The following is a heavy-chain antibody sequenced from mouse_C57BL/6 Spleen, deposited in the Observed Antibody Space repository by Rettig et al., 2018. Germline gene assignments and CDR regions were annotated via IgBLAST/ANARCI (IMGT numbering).Heavy chain of an antibody. CDR1: GYTFTSYW. V-gene: IGHV1-69*01. CDR2: IDPSDSYT. J-gene: IGHJ2*01. Sequence: QVQLQQPGAELVMPGASVKLSCKASGYTFTSYWLHWVKQRPGQGLEWIGEIDPSDSYTNYNQKFKGKSTLTVDKSSSTAYMQLSSLTSEDSAVYYCARSPHRHFDYWGQGTTLTVSS. CDR3: ARSPHRHFDY. D-gene: IGHD2-14*01.